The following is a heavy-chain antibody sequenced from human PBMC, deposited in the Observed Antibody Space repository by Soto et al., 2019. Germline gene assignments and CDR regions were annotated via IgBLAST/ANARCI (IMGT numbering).Heavy chain of an antibody. D-gene: IGHD3-9*01. V-gene: IGHV4-39*01. CDR1: GGSISSSSYY. J-gene: IGHJ4*02. CDR2: IYYSGST. CDR3: ARHDWAKTFDY. Sequence: PSETLSLTFTVSGGSISSSSYYWGWIRQPPGKGLEWIGSIYYSGSTYYNPSLKSRVTISVDTSKNQFSLKLSSVTAADTAVYYCARHDWAKTFDYWGKGTLVTVSS.